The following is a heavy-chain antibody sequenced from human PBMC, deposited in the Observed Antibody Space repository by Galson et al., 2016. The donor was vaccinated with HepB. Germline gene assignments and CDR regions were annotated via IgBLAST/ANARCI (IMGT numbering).Heavy chain of an antibody. V-gene: IGHV4-34*01. CDR3: ARDRGYSYASGSNSFFDP. CDR2: INRSGST. J-gene: IGHJ5*02. CDR1: GGTFSGYY. D-gene: IGHD3-10*01. Sequence: ETLSLTCAVFGGTFSGYYWSWIRQPPGKGLEWIGEINRSGSTIYNPSLKSRVTISVDTSKNQFSLKLSSVTAADTAVYYCARDRGYSYASGSNSFFDPWDHGTLVSVSS.